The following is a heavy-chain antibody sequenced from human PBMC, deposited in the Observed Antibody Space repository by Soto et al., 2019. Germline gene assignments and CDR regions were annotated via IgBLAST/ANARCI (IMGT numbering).Heavy chain of an antibody. CDR1: GGSISSGGYY. CDR3: ARSYYGGTSPIGAFDI. Sequence: QVQLQESGPGLVKPSQTLSLTCTVSGGSISSGGYYWSWIRQHPGKGLEWIGYIYYSGSTYYNPSLKSRVTISVDTSKNQFSLKLSSVTAADTAVYYCARSYYGGTSPIGAFDIWGQGTMVTVSS. V-gene: IGHV4-31*03. CDR2: IYYSGST. D-gene: IGHD4-17*01. J-gene: IGHJ3*02.